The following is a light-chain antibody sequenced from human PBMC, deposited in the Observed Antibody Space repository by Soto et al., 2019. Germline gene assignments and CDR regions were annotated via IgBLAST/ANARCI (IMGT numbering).Light chain of an antibody. CDR2: DAS. CDR1: QGIRYY. Sequence: DIHMTQSPSSLSASVVDRITITCQASQGIRYYLNWYQQKPGKAPRLLIYDASSLETGVPSRFNGSGSGTDFTFTISSLQPEDFATYYCQQYDNLPITFGQGTRLEIK. J-gene: IGKJ5*01. V-gene: IGKV1-33*01. CDR3: QQYDNLPIT.